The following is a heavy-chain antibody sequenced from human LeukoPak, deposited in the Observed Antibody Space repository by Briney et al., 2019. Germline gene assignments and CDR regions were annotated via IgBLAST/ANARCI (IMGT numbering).Heavy chain of an antibody. V-gene: IGHV1-69*13. D-gene: IGHD5-12*01. CDR2: IIPIFGTA. J-gene: IGHJ4*02. CDR3: ARHLGWLRALDY. CDR1: GGTFSSYA. Sequence: ASVKVSCKASGGTFSSYAISWVRQAPGQGLEWMGGIIPIFGTANYAQKFQGRVTITADESTSTAYMELSSLRSEDTAVYYCARHLGWLRALDYWGQGTLVTVSS.